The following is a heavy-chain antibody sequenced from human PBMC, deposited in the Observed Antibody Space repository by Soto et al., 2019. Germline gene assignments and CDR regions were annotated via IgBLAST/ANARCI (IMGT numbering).Heavy chain of an antibody. J-gene: IGHJ4*02. CDR3: ARGVGSGLSDY. V-gene: IGHV1-69*05. CDR1: GGTFSSYA. D-gene: IGHD1-26*01. Sequence: SVKVSCKASGGTFSSYAISWVRQAPGQGLEWMGGIIPIFGTANYAQKFQGRVTITRDTSASTAYMELSSLRSEDTAVYYCARGVGSGLSDYWGQGILVTVSS. CDR2: IIPIFGTA.